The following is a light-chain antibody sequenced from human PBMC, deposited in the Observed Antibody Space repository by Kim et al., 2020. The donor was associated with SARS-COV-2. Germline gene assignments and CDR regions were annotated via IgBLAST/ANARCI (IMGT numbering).Light chain of an antibody. CDR3: SSYAGGNNLL. CDR2: EVS. J-gene: IGLJ2*01. Sequence: GQSVPISCTGTSSDVGGYNYVSWYQQHPGKAPKLMIYEVSKRPSGVPDRFSGSKSGNTASLTVSGLQTEDEADYYCSSYAGGNNLLFGGGTQLTVL. V-gene: IGLV2-8*01. CDR1: SSDVGGYNY.